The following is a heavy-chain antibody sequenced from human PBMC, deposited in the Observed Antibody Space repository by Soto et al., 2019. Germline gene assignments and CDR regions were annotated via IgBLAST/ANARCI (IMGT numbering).Heavy chain of an antibody. CDR3: ARTPYSGYDWGDYYYYGMDV. Sequence: QVQLVQSGAEVKKPGSSVKVSCKASGGTFSSYAISWVRQAPGQGLEWMGGIIPIFGTANYAQKFQGRVTITEDESTSAAYMELSSLRSEDTAVYYCARTPYSGYDWGDYYYYGMDVWGQGTTVTVSS. D-gene: IGHD5-12*01. J-gene: IGHJ6*02. V-gene: IGHV1-69*01. CDR2: IIPIFGTA. CDR1: GGTFSSYA.